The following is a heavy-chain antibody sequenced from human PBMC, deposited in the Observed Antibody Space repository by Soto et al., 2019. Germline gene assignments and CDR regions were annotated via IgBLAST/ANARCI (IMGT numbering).Heavy chain of an antibody. Sequence: ASVKVSSKASGGTFSSYAISWVRQAPGQGLEWMGGIIPIFGTANYAQKFQGRVTITADESTSTAYMELSSLRSEDTAVYYCARGTTPGYWFDPWGQGTLVTVSS. V-gene: IGHV1-69*13. J-gene: IGHJ5*02. CDR3: ARGTTPGYWFDP. CDR2: IIPIFGTA. D-gene: IGHD4-17*01. CDR1: GGTFSSYA.